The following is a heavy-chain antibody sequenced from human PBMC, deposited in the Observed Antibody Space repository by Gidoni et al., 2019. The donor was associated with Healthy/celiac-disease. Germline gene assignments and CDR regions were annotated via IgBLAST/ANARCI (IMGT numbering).Heavy chain of an antibody. D-gene: IGHD3-3*01. V-gene: IGHV3-33*01. CDR2: IWYDGSNK. CDR1: GFPFLSNG. Sequence: QVQLVESGGGVVQPGRSLRLSCAASGFPFLSNGMPWVRQAPGKGLEWVAVIWYDGSNKYYADSVKGRFTISRDNSKNTLYLQMNSLRAEDTAVYYCARDRVAWSGYYGMDVWGQGTTVTVSS. CDR3: ARDRVAWSGYYGMDV. J-gene: IGHJ6*02.